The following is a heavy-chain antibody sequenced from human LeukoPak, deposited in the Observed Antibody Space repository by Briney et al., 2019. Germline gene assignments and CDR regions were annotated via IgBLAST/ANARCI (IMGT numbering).Heavy chain of an antibody. CDR1: GFSFSSYA. V-gene: IGHV3-23*01. CDR2: ISAGGRT. CDR3: AKGEDQDWNYHYYYYGMDV. J-gene: IGHJ6*02. D-gene: IGHD1-7*01. Sequence: GGSLRLSCVVSGFSFSSYAMSWVRQAPGKGLEWVSSISAGGRTYYADSVKGRFTISRDNSKNTLYLQINSLRAEDTAVYYCAKGEDQDWNYHYYYYGMDVWGQGTTVTVSS.